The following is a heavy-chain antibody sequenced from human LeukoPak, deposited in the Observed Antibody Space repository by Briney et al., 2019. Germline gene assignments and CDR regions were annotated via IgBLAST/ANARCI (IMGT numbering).Heavy chain of an antibody. CDR2: ISGSGGST. CDR1: GFTFSSYA. D-gene: IGHD2-21*02. Sequence: PGGSLRLSCVASGFTFSSYAMSWVRQAPGKGLEWVSAISGSGGSTYYADSVKGRFTISRDNSKNTLYLQMNSLRAEDTAVYYCAKDLIRPVVVTAPFAFDIWGQGTMVTVSS. CDR3: AKDLIRPVVVTAPFAFDI. J-gene: IGHJ3*02. V-gene: IGHV3-23*01.